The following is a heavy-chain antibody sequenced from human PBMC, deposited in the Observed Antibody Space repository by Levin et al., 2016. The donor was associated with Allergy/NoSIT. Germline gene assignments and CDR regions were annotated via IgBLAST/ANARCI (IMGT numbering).Heavy chain of an antibody. CDR1: GGTFSSYA. D-gene: IGHD6-13*01. J-gene: IGHJ6*03. CDR2: IIPIFGTA. Sequence: SVKVSCKASGGTFSSYAISWVRQAPGQGLEWMGGIIPIFGTANYAQKFQGRVTITADKSTSTAYMELSSLRSEDTAVYYCASPSSSWYSGGYYYYYMDVWGKGTTVTVSS. CDR3: ASPSSSWYSGGYYYYYMDV. V-gene: IGHV1-69*06.